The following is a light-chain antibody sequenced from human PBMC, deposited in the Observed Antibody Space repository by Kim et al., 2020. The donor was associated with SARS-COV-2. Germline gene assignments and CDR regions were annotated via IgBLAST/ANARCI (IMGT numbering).Light chain of an antibody. CDR1: SSDVGSYNL. CDR2: EVS. CDR3: CSYAGSRRV. V-gene: IGLV2-23*02. Sequence: PGQSITNSCSGTSSDVGSYNLVPWYQQHPGKAPKLMIYEVSKRPSGVSNRFSGSKSGNTASLTISGLQAEDEADYYCCSYAGSRRVSGGGTRLTVL. J-gene: IGLJ2*01.